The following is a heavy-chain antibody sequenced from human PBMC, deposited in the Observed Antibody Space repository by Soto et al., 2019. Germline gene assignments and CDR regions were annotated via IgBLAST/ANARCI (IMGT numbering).Heavy chain of an antibody. CDR3: AKQHQLVRGWFDP. CDR1: EFTFSDSV. Sequence: LRLSCAASEFTFSDSVMSWVRQAPGKGLEWLSAISGSGDYTYYADFVKGRFTISRDNSKNTLYLQMHSLRAEDTAIYYCAKQHQLVRGWFDPWGQG. J-gene: IGHJ5*02. CDR2: ISGSGDYT. D-gene: IGHD3-10*02. V-gene: IGHV3-23*01.